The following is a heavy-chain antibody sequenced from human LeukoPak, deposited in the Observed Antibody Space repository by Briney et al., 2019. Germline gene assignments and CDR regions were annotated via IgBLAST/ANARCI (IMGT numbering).Heavy chain of an antibody. CDR3: AKYISAMAEGWFDP. Sequence: GGSLTLSCVASGCTFSDAWMSWVRQAPGKGLEWVSAISLSGGSTYYADSVKGRFTISRDNSKNTLYLQMNSLRAEDTAVYYCAKYISAMAEGWFDPWGQGTLVTVSS. J-gene: IGHJ5*02. V-gene: IGHV3-23*01. CDR2: ISLSGGST. CDR1: GCTFSDAW. D-gene: IGHD5-18*01.